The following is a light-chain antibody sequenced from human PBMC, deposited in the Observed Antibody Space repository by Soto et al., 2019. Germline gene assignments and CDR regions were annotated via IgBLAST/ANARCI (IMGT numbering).Light chain of an antibody. V-gene: IGLV1-40*01. Sequence: QSALTQPPSVSGAPGQRVTISCTGSSSNVGAGYGVHWYQQLPGTAPKLLIYGDTNRPSGVPARFFGSKSGTSASLAITGLQAEDEADYYCQSYDNSLSGHVFGTGTKVTVL. CDR2: GDT. J-gene: IGLJ1*01. CDR1: SSNVGAGYG. CDR3: QSYDNSLSGHV.